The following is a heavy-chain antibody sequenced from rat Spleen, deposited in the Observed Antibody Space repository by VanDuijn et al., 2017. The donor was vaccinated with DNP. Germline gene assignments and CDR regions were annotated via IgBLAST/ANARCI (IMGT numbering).Heavy chain of an antibody. D-gene: IGHD4-3*01. Sequence: EVQLVVSGGGLVQPGRSLKLSCAASGFTFSDYYMAWVRQAPTKGLEWVAYIGSPAYAPYYADSVKGRFTISRDNAKSTLYLQMNSLRSEDMATYYCVRWNSGHFDYWGQGVMVTVSS. CDR1: GFTFSDYY. J-gene: IGHJ2*01. V-gene: IGHV5-22*01. CDR2: IGSPAYAP. CDR3: VRWNSGHFDY.